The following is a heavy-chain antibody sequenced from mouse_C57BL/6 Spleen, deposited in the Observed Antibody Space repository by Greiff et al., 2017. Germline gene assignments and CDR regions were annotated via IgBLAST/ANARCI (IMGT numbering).Heavy chain of an antibody. J-gene: IGHJ1*03. Sequence: VQLQQSGPELVKPGASVKISCKASGYAFSSSWMNWVKQRPGKGLEWIGRIYPGDGDTNSNGKFKGKATLTADTSSSTAYMQLSSLTSEDSAVYFCARSHYYGSSYGGYFDVWGTGTTVTVSA. CDR3: ARSHYYGSSYGGYFDV. D-gene: IGHD1-1*01. V-gene: IGHV1-82*01. CDR1: GYAFSSSW. CDR2: IYPGDGDT.